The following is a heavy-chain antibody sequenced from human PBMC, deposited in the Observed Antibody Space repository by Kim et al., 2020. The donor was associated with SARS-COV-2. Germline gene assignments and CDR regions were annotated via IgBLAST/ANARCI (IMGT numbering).Heavy chain of an antibody. Sequence: GGSLRLSCAASGFTFSNAWMSWVRQAPGKGLEWVGRIKSKTDGGTTDYAAPVKGRFTISRDDSKNTLYLQMNSLKTEDTAVYYCTTDGPQVLLWFGDHPPFGFFAYWGQGTLVTVSS. D-gene: IGHD3-10*01. CDR3: TTDGPQVLLWFGDHPPFGFFAY. CDR2: IKSKTDGGTT. J-gene: IGHJ4*02. CDR1: GFTFSNAW. V-gene: IGHV3-15*01.